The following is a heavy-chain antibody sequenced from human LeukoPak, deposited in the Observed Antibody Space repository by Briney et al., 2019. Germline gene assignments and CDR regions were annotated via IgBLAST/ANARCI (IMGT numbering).Heavy chain of an antibody. V-gene: IGHV4-34*01. CDR3: ARRSRSSSSALLGY. CDR1: GGSFSGEY. D-gene: IGHD6-6*01. CDR2: INHSGST. Sequence: PSETLSLTCSVYGGSFSGEYWGWIRQPPGKGLEWIGEINHSGSTNYKPSLNSRVTISVDTSKPQFSLTLSSVTAADTAVYYCARRSRSSSSALLGYWGQGTLVTVSS. J-gene: IGHJ4*02.